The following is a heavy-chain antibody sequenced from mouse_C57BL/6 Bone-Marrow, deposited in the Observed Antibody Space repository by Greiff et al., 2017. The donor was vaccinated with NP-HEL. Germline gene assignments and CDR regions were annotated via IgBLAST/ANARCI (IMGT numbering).Heavy chain of an antibody. Sequence: QVQLKQPGAELVKPGASVKLSCKASGYTFTSYWMQWVKQRPGQGLEWIGEIDPSDSYTNYNQKFKGKATLTVDTSSSTAYMQLSSLTSEDSAVYYCAREGGYYVFRFAYWGQGTLVTVSA. V-gene: IGHV1-50*01. CDR2: IDPSDSYT. J-gene: IGHJ3*01. CDR3: AREGGYYVFRFAY. CDR1: GYTFTSYW. D-gene: IGHD2-3*01.